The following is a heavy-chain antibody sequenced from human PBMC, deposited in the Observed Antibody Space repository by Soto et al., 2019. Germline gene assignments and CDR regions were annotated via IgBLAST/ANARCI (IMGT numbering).Heavy chain of an antibody. CDR2: IHACNGNT. Sequence: ASVKVSCKASGYTFSSYAIHWVRQAPGQGLEWMGWIHACNGNTKYSQSFQGRVTISRDTSATTAYMELNSLRSEDTAVYYCARGVAFLDYWGQGTLVTVSS. CDR1: GYTFSSYA. V-gene: IGHV1-3*01. D-gene: IGHD2-15*01. CDR3: ARGVAFLDY. J-gene: IGHJ4*02.